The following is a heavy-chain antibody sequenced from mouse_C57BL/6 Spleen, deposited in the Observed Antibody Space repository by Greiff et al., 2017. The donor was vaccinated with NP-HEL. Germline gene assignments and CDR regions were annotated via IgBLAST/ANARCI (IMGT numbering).Heavy chain of an antibody. J-gene: IGHJ1*03. CDR2: IDPEDGET. CDR3: ARSLSSTVVWGYFDV. CDR1: GFNIKDYY. Sequence: EVQLQQSGAELVKPGASVKLSCTASGFNIKDYYMHWVKQRTEQGLEWIGRIDPEDGETKYDPKFQGKATITADTSSNTAYLQLSSLTSEDSAVYYGARSLSSTVVWGYFDVWGTGTTVTVSS. V-gene: IGHV14-2*01. D-gene: IGHD1-1*01.